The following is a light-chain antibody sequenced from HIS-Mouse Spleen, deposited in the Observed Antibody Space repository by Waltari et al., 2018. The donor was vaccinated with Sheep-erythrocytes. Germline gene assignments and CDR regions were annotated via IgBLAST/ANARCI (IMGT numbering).Light chain of an antibody. CDR1: SSHIRNNA. CDR3: AAWDDSLNGPV. Sequence: QSVLTQPPSVSEAPRQRVTISCSASSSHIRNNAVNWYQQLPGKAPKLLIYYDDLLPSGVSDRFSGSKSGTSASLAISGLQSEDEADYYCAAWDDSLNGPVFGGGTKLTVL. V-gene: IGLV1-36*01. CDR2: YDD. J-gene: IGLJ3*02.